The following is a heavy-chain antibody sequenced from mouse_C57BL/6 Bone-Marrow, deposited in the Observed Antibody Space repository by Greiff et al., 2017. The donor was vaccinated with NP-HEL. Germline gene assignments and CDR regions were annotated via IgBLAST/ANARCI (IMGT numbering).Heavy chain of an antibody. J-gene: IGHJ3*01. Sequence: VQLKQSGAELVRPGASDKLSCTASGFNIKDDYMHWVKQRPEQGLEWIGWIDPENGDTEYASKFQGKATITADTSSNTAYLQLSSLTSEDTAVYYCTTELRLREGFAYWGQGTLVTVSA. V-gene: IGHV14-4*01. CDR1: GFNIKDDY. D-gene: IGHD3-2*02. CDR2: IDPENGDT. CDR3: TTELRLREGFAY.